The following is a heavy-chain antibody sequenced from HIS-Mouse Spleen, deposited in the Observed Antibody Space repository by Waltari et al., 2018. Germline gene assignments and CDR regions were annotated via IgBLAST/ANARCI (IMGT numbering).Heavy chain of an antibody. J-gene: IGHJ5*02. Sequence: QVQLVQSGAEVKKPGASVKVSCKASGYTFTGYYMHWVRQAPGQGLEWMGGSNPNRGSTTDAQKCQGRVTMTRETSISTAYMELSRLRSDDTAVYYCARVVGGYCSGGSCWFDPWGQGTLVTVSS. CDR2: SNPNRGST. V-gene: IGHV1-2*02. CDR1: GYTFTGYY. CDR3: ARVVGGYCSGGSCWFDP. D-gene: IGHD2-15*01.